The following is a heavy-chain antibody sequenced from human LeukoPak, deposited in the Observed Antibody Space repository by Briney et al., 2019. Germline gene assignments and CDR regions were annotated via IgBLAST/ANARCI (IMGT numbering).Heavy chain of an antibody. CDR2: IIPIFGTA. V-gene: IGHV1-69*01. CDR1: GGTFSSYA. CDR3: AREQDYGDYRDAFDI. D-gene: IGHD4-17*01. J-gene: IGHJ3*02. Sequence: SVKVSCKASGGTFSSYAIGWVRQAPGQGLEWMGGIIPIFGTANYAQKFQGRVTITADESTSTAYMELSSLRSEDTAVYYCAREQDYGDYRDAFDIWGQGTMVTVSS.